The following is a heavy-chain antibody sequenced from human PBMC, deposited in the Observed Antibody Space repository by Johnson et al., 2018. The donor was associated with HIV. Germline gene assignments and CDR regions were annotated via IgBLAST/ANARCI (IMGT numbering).Heavy chain of an antibody. D-gene: IGHD1-26*01. Sequence: QVQLVESGGGVVQPGRSLRLSCAASGFTFNSYGMHWVRQAPGKGLEWVAVIWYDGSNKYYADSVKGRFTISRDNSKNTLYLQMNSLRAEDTAVYYCARVRRSGTYYVDAFDIWGQGTMVTVSS. J-gene: IGHJ3*02. CDR3: ARVRRSGTYYVDAFDI. CDR2: IWYDGSNK. V-gene: IGHV3-30*19. CDR1: GFTFNSYG.